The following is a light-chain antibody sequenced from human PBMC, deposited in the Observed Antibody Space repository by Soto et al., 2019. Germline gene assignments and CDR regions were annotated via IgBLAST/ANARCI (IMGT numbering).Light chain of an antibody. CDR1: SSNIEISY. J-gene: IGLJ3*02. Sequence: QSVLTQPPSASGTPGQRVTISCSGSSSNIEISYVYWYQQVPGTAPKLLIYRDNRRPSGVPDRFSGSKSGTSASLAISGLRSEDEADYYCATWDDSLSGPWVFGGGTKVTVL. CDR3: ATWDDSLSGPWV. V-gene: IGLV1-47*01. CDR2: RDN.